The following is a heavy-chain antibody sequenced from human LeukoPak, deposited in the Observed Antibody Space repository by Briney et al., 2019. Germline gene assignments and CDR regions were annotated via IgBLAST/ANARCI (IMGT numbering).Heavy chain of an antibody. V-gene: IGHV3-66*01. Sequence: TGGSLTLSCAASGLTDSSNYMRWVRHAPGEGGVWVSVIYCGSSTYYADSVKCRFTISRDNSKNTLYLQMNSLGAEDTAVYYCARGRGYSYGKFDYWGQGTLVTVSS. D-gene: IGHD5-18*01. CDR1: GLTDSSNY. CDR3: ARGRGYSYGKFDY. J-gene: IGHJ4*02. CDR2: IYCGSST.